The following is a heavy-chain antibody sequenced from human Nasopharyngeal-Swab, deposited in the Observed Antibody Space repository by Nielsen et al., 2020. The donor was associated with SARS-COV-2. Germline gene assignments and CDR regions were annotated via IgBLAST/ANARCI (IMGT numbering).Heavy chain of an antibody. J-gene: IGHJ4*02. CDR2: IQTDGTEQ. CDR1: GFTFSPFW. Sequence: GESLKISCAASGFTFSPFWMTWVRQAPRKGLEWVATIQTDGTEQYSVDSVKGRFTTSRDNGKNSLYLQMNSLRVEDTAVYYCARENHGVFDNWGQGTLVTVSS. CDR3: ARENHGVFDN. V-gene: IGHV3-7*01.